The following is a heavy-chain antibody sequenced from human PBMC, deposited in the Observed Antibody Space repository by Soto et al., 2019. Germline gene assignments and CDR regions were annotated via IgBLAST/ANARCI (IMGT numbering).Heavy chain of an antibody. CDR1: GFTFSNAW. CDR2: IKSKTDGGTT. J-gene: IGHJ4*02. Sequence: GESLKISCAASGFTFSNAWMSWVRQAPGKGLEWVGRIKSKTDGGTTDYAAPVKGRFTISRDDSKNTLYLQMNSLKTEDTAVYYCTTMVVVVAATPGYWGQGTLVTVFS. CDR3: TTMVVVVAATPGY. D-gene: IGHD2-15*01. V-gene: IGHV3-15*01.